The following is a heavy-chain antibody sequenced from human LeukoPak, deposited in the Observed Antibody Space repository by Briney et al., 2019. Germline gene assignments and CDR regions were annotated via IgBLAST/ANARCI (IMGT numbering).Heavy chain of an antibody. CDR1: GGSISNYY. Sequence: PSETLSLTCAVSGGSISNYYWSWIRQPPGKGLEWIGYIYYSGSTDYNPSLKSRVTISVDTSENHFSLMLTFVTAADTAVYYCARSPSRDGYNNLILFENRGQGTLVTVSS. D-gene: IGHD5-24*01. CDR3: ARSPSRDGYNNLILFEN. V-gene: IGHV4-59*08. CDR2: IYYSGST. J-gene: IGHJ4*02.